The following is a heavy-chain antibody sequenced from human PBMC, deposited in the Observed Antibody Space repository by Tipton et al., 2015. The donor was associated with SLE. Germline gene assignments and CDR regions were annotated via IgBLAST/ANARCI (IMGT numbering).Heavy chain of an antibody. V-gene: IGHV3-30*04. CDR3: ARSLSGYDFFDY. Sequence: SLRLSCAASGFTFSSYAMHWVRQAPGKGLEWVAVISYDGSNKYYADSVKGRLTISRDNSKNTLYLQMNSLRAEDSAVYYCARSLSGYDFFDYWGQGTLVTVSS. CDR2: ISYDGSNK. CDR1: GFTFSSYA. D-gene: IGHD5-12*01. J-gene: IGHJ4*02.